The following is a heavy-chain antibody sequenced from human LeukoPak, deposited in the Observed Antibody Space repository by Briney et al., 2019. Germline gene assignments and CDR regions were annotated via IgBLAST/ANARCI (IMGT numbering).Heavy chain of an antibody. CDR1: GFTFSSYS. J-gene: IGHJ4*02. Sequence: PGGSLRLSCAASGFTFSSYSMNWVRQAPGKGLEWVSAITGSGDNTYNADSVKGRFTISRDNSKNTLYLQMNSLRAEDTAVYYCARDPDSLYYFDYWGQGTLVTVSS. CDR2: ITGSGDNT. V-gene: IGHV3-23*01. CDR3: ARDPDSLYYFDY.